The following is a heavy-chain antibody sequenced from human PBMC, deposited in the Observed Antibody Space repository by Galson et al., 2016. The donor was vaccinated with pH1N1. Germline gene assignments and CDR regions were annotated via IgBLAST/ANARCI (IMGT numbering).Heavy chain of an antibody. CDR3: ARLVHCSGDCYSMGPWGYFDF. CDR1: GSIFIGHW. J-gene: IGHJ4*03. Sequence: QSGAEVKKPGESLKISCKGSGSIFIGHWIAWVRQKPGNGLEWMGIIYPGDSDPRYSPSFAGQVTISADKSSNTAYLRWSSLKASDTAMYYCARLVHCSGDCYSMGPWGYFDFWGQGTLVAVSS. V-gene: IGHV5-51*01. CDR2: IYPGDSDP. D-gene: IGHD2-21*02.